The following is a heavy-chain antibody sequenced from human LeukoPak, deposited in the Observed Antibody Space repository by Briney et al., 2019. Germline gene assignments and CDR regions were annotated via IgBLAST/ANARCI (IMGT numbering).Heavy chain of an antibody. CDR2: IYYSGST. CDR1: GGSISSGGYY. Sequence: SETLSLTCTVSGGSISSGGYYWSWIRQHPGKGLEWIGYIYYSGSTYYNPSLKSRVTISVDTSKNQFSLKLGSVTAADTAVYYCARAGRHGDIGDYWGQGTLVTVSS. CDR3: ARAGRHGDIGDY. V-gene: IGHV4-31*03. J-gene: IGHJ4*02. D-gene: IGHD4-17*01.